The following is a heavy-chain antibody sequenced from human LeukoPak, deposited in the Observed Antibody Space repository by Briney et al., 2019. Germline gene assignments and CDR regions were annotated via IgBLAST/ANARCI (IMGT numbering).Heavy chain of an antibody. CDR1: GGTFSSYA. J-gene: IGHJ4*02. D-gene: IGHD4-17*01. CDR3: ARAAYDYGDPILHFDY. Sequence: SVKVSCKASGGTFSSYAISWVRQAPGQGLEWMGRIIPIFGIANYAQKFQGRVTITADKSTSTAYMEPSSLRSEDTAVYYCARAAYDYGDPILHFDYWGQGTLVTVSS. V-gene: IGHV1-69*04. CDR2: IIPIFGIA.